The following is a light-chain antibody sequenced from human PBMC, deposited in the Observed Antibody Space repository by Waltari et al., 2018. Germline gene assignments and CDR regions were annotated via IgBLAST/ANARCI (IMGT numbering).Light chain of an antibody. CDR1: SPNIGSNT. CDR3: AAWDDSLKEV. Sequence: QSVLTQPPSASGTPGQRVTISCSGSSPNIGSNTGNWSQQLPGTAPKLLTYSNNQRPSGVPDRFSGSKSGTSASLAISGLQSEDEADYYCAAWDDSLKEVFGGGTKLTVL. J-gene: IGLJ3*02. CDR2: SNN. V-gene: IGLV1-44*01.